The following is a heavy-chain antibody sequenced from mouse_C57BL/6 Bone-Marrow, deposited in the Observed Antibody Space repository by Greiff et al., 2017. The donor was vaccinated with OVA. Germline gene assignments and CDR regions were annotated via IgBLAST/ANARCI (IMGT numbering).Heavy chain of an antibody. CDR2: INPSSGYT. J-gene: IGHJ4*01. V-gene: IGHV1-7*01. CDR3: SRWYYAMYY. Sequence: QVQLQQSGAELAKPGASVKLSCKASGYTFTSYWMHWVKQRPGQGLEWIGYINPSSGYTKYNQKFKDKATLTADKSSSTAYMQLCSLTYVDSAVYYCSRWYYAMYYWGQGTSVTVSS. CDR1: GYTFTSYW.